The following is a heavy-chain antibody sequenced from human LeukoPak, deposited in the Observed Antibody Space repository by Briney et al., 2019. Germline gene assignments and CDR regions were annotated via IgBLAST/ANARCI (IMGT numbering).Heavy chain of an antibody. CDR2: ISHDGSHK. J-gene: IGHJ4*02. CDR3: AKVRWGSDNALDS. CDR1: GFPFSDYG. V-gene: IGHV3-30*18. D-gene: IGHD3-16*01. Sequence: GGSLRLSCAASGFPFSDYGMYWVRQAPGKGLEWLAVISHDGSHKHYADSVKGRITISRDNSMNPLYLQMNSLTAEDTAVYYCAKVRWGSDNALDSWGQGTLVTGSS.